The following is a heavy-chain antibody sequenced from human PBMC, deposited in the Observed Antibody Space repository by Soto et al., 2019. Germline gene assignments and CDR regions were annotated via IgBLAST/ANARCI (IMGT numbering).Heavy chain of an antibody. CDR3: VRAVASAGSY. CDR2: ISGSGGST. Sequence: EVQLLESGGGLVQPGGSLRLSCAASGFTFSSYAMSWVRQAPGKGLEWVSAISGSGGSTYYADSVKGRFTISRDNAKNSLYLQMSSLRVEDTAVYYCVRAVASAGSYWGQGTLVTVSS. J-gene: IGHJ4*02. D-gene: IGHD3-10*01. V-gene: IGHV3-23*01. CDR1: GFTFSSYA.